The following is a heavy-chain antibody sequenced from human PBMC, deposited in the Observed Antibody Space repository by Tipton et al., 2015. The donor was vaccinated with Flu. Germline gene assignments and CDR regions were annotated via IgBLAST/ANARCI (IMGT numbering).Heavy chain of an antibody. Sequence: TLFLTCTVSGGSISSGSYYWSWIRQPAGKGLEWIGRIYTSGSTNYNPSLKSRVTISVDTSKNQFSLKLSSVTAADTAVYYCARGVDSSGWYDYWGQGTLVTVSS. CDR1: GGSISSGSYY. D-gene: IGHD6-19*01. V-gene: IGHV4-61*02. CDR2: IYTSGST. CDR3: ARGVDSSGWYDY. J-gene: IGHJ4*02.